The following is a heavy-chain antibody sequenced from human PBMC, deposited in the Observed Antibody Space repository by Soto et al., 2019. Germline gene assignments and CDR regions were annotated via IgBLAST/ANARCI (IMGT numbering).Heavy chain of an antibody. D-gene: IGHD1-26*01. Sequence: GGSLRLSCAASGFTVSSNYMSCVRQAPGKGLEWISIIYSAGNTYYADSVKGRFTISRDNSKNTLYLQMNSLGAEDTAVYYCARDFVVGGPTINYYYGMDVWGQGTTVTV. J-gene: IGHJ6*02. CDR2: IYSAGNT. CDR3: ARDFVVGGPTINYYYGMDV. CDR1: GFTVSSNY. V-gene: IGHV3-66*01.